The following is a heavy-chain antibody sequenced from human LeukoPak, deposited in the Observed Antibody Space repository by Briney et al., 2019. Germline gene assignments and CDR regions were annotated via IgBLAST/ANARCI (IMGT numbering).Heavy chain of an antibody. Sequence: GGSLRLSCAASGFTVSSNYMSWVRQAPGKGLEWVSVIYSGGSTYYADSVKGRLTISRDNSKDTLYLQMNSLRAEDTAVYYCAKDSYSSGSEGWFDPWGQGTLVTVSS. J-gene: IGHJ5*02. CDR3: AKDSYSSGSEGWFDP. V-gene: IGHV3-53*01. CDR1: GFTVSSNY. CDR2: IYSGGST. D-gene: IGHD6-19*01.